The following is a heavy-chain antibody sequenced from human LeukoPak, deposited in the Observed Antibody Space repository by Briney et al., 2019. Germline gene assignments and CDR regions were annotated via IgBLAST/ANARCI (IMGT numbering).Heavy chain of an antibody. CDR1: GFTFSRYW. CDR2: INTDGSST. J-gene: IGHJ4*02. V-gene: IGHV3-74*01. CDR3: ARVLYYRVGSSTVTFASEVDY. D-gene: IGHD4-11*01. Sequence: GGSLRLSCAAYGFTFSRYWMHWVRQAPGKGLVWVSRINTDGSSTDYADSVKGRFTMSRDNAKNTLYLQMNSLRVGDTAVYYCARVLYYRVGSSTVTFASEVDYWGQGTLVTVSS.